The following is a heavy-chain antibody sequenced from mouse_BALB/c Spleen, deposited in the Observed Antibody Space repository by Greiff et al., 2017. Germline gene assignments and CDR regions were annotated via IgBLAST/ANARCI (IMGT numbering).Heavy chain of an antibody. CDR3: ARDGRYDEAMDY. Sequence: VQLQQSGPELVKPGASVKISCKASGYSFTGYYMHWVKQSHVKSLEWIGRINPYNGATSYNQNFKDKASLTVDKSSSTAYMELHSLTSEDSAVYYCARDGRYDEAMDYWGQGTSVTVSS. CDR1: GYSFTGYY. J-gene: IGHJ4*01. CDR2: INPYNGAT. D-gene: IGHD2-14*01. V-gene: IGHV1-31*01.